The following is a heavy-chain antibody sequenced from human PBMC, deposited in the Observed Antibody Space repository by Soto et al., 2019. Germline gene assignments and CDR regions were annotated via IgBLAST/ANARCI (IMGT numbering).Heavy chain of an antibody. Sequence: GESLKISCAASGFTFSSYGMHWVRQAPGKGLEWVAVIWYDGSNKYYADSVKGRFTISRDNSKNTLYLQMNSLRAEDTAVYYCARGSSSRNYYYYYGMDVWGQGTTVTVSS. D-gene: IGHD6-6*01. CDR1: GFTFSSYG. J-gene: IGHJ6*02. V-gene: IGHV3-33*01. CDR2: IWYDGSNK. CDR3: ARGSSSRNYYYYYGMDV.